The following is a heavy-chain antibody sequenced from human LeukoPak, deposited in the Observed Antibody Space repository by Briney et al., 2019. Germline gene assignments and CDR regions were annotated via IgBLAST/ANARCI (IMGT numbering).Heavy chain of an antibody. V-gene: IGHV1-2*02. CDR1: GYTFTGYY. CDR2: INPNSGGT. Sequence: ASVKASCKAPGYTFTGYYMHWVRQAPGQGLEWMGWINPNSGGTNYAQKFQGRVTMTRDTSISTAYMEPSRLRSDDTAVYYCARDNDPRMVRGGGIDYWGQGTLVTVSS. CDR3: ARDNDPRMVRGGGIDY. D-gene: IGHD3-10*01. J-gene: IGHJ4*02.